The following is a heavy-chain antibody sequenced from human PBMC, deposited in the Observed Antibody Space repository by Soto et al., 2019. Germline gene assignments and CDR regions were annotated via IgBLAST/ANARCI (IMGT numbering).Heavy chain of an antibody. Sequence: GASVKVSCKASGYTFTSYGISWVRQAPGQGLEWMGWISAYNGNTNYAQKLQGRVTMTTDTSTSTAYMELRSLRSDDTAVYYCARGSTSHRRVVWRYCSGGSCPETNYYYYMDVWGKGTTVTVSS. CDR1: GYTFTSYG. J-gene: IGHJ6*03. D-gene: IGHD2-15*01. V-gene: IGHV1-18*01. CDR2: ISAYNGNT. CDR3: ARGSTSHRRVVWRYCSGGSCPETNYYYYMDV.